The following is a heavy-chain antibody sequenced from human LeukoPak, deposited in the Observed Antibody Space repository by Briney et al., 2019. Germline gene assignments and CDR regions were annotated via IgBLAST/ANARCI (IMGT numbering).Heavy chain of an antibody. V-gene: IGHV3-23*01. CDR3: ARATYYYDSSGYSHAFDI. CDR2: ISGSGGST. CDR1: GFTFSSYA. D-gene: IGHD3-22*01. Sequence: GGSLRLSCAASGFTFSSYAMSWVRQAPGKGLEWVSAISGSGGSTYYADSVKGRFTISRDNSKNTLYLQMNSLRAEDTAVYYCARATYYYDSSGYSHAFDIWGQGTMVTVSS. J-gene: IGHJ3*02.